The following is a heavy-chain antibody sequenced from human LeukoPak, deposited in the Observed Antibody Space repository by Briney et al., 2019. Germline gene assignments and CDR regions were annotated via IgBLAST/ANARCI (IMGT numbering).Heavy chain of an antibody. D-gene: IGHD5-24*01. Sequence: GGSLRLSCAASGFIFSTYRMNWVRQAPGVGLEWVSSIGLSSNYISYADSVKGRFTISRDNAKNSLYLKMNSLRAEDTAVYYCAREDSRDGYGFDYWGQGTLVTVSS. CDR1: GFIFSTYR. J-gene: IGHJ4*02. CDR3: AREDSRDGYGFDY. CDR2: IGLSSNYI. V-gene: IGHV3-21*01.